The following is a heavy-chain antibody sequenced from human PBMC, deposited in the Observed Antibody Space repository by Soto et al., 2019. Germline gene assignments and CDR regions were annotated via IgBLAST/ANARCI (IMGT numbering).Heavy chain of an antibody. D-gene: IGHD4-17*01. CDR3: ARASVDYEAFFFDP. CDR1: GGSISSSNW. J-gene: IGHJ5*02. Sequence: SETLSLTCAVSGGSISSSNWWSWVRQPPGKGLEWIGEIYHSGSTNYNPSLKSRVTISVDKSKNQFSLKLSSVTAADTAVYYCARASVDYEAFFFDPWGQGTLVTVSS. CDR2: IYHSGST. V-gene: IGHV4-4*02.